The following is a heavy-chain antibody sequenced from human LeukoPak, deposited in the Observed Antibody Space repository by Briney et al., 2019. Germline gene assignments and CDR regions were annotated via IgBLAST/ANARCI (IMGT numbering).Heavy chain of an antibody. CDR1: GGSISSYY. J-gene: IGHJ3*02. CDR2: IYYSGST. Sequence: SETLSLTCTVSGGSISSYYWSWIRQPPGKGLEWIGYIYYSGSTNYNPSLKSRVTISVDTSKNQFSLKLSSVTPADTAVYYCARVPRAFDIWGQGTMVTVSS. CDR3: ARVPRAFDI. V-gene: IGHV4-59*01.